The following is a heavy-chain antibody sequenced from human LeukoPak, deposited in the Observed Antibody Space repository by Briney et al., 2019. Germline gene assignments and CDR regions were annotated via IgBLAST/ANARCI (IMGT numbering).Heavy chain of an antibody. CDR2: IKSKTDGGTT. V-gene: IGHV3-15*01. Sequence: GGSLRLSCAASRFTFSDAWMSWVRQAPGKGLEWVGRIKSKTDGGTTDNAAPVKGRFTISRDDSKNTLYLQMNSLRAEDTAVYYCARPSGSYWYFDLWGRGTLVTVSS. CDR3: ARPSGSYWYFDL. D-gene: IGHD1-26*01. CDR1: RFTFSDAW. J-gene: IGHJ2*01.